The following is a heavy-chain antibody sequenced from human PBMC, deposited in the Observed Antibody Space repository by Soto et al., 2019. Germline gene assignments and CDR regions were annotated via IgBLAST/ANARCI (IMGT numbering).Heavy chain of an antibody. J-gene: IGHJ3*01. CDR2: IDGSDDST. Sequence: EEQLLESGGRLVQPGESLRLSCEASGFTSTKYAMSWVRQAPGKGLEWVSAIDGSDDSTYYTDFVKGRFSISRDKSKNTVYLQMNILRDEDSAVYYCAKETGELRLRQGLDVWGRGTMVRVSS. D-gene: IGHD1-7*01. CDR1: GFTSTKYA. V-gene: IGHV3-23*01. CDR3: AKETGELRLRQGLDV.